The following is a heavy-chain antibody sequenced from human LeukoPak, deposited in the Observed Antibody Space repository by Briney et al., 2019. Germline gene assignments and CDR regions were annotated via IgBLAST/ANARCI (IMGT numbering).Heavy chain of an antibody. D-gene: IGHD1-20*01. J-gene: IGHJ4*02. CDR2: ITPSGGST. CDR1: GYTFTSYY. CDR3: ARAEDNWNYYNY. Sequence: ASAKVSCKASGYTFTSYYMHWVRHAPGQGRECMGIITPSGGSTSYAQKFQGRVTMTRDTSTSTVYMELSSLRSEDTAVYYCARAEDNWNYYNYWGQGPLVPVSS. V-gene: IGHV1-46*01.